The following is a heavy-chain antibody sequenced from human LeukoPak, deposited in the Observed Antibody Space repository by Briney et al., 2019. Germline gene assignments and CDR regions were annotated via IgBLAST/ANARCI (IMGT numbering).Heavy chain of an antibody. CDR1: GGSISSYY. CDR3: ARVLSSWPYYYYYMDV. J-gene: IGHJ6*03. CDR2: IYYSGST. V-gene: IGHV4-59*01. Sequence: PSETLSLTCTVSGGSISSYYWSWIRQPPGKGLEWIGYIYYSGSTNHNPSLKSRVTISVDTSKNQFSLKLSSVTAADTAVYYCARVLSSWPYYYYYMDVWGKGTTVTVSS. D-gene: IGHD6-13*01.